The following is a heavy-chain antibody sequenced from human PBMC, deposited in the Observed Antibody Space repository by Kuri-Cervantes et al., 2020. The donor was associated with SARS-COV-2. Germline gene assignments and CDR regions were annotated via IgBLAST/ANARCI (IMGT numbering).Heavy chain of an antibody. D-gene: IGHD4-23*01. J-gene: IGHJ3*02. Sequence: SCAISGDSVSSNSAAWNWIRQSPSRGLEWLGRTYYRSKWYNDYAVSVKSRITINPDTSRNQFSLQLNSVTPEDTAVYYCARATVVTGSDAFDIWGQGTMVTVSS. V-gene: IGHV6-1*01. CDR2: TYYRSKWYN. CDR3: ARATVVTGSDAFDI. CDR1: GDSVSSNSAA.